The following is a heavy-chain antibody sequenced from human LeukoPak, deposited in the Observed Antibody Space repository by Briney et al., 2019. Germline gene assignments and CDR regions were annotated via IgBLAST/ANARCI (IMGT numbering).Heavy chain of an antibody. CDR1: GFTFNSYA. D-gene: IGHD1-1*01. Sequence: SLRLSCAASGFTFNSYAMSWVRQAPGKGLEWVSTISGSGDRTSYADSVKGRFTISRDNSKNTLFLQMNSLRAEDTAVYYCARDQETFKLERRPLDPWGQGTLVTVSS. J-gene: IGHJ5*02. CDR2: ISGSGDRT. V-gene: IGHV3-23*01. CDR3: ARDQETFKLERRPLDP.